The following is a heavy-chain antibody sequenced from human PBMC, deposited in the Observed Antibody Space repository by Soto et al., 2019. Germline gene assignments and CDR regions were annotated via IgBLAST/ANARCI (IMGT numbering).Heavy chain of an antibody. CDR1: GFTFSGYA. J-gene: IGHJ2*01. Sequence: EVQLLYSGGGLVQPGGSLRLSCAASGFTFSGYALTWVRQAPGKGLEWVAAISGGGDATFYADSVKGRFTISRDNSKNTLYLQMNTLRAEDTAVYYCARKVSGSTGRPDLWYFDLCGRGTLVTVSS. CDR3: ARKVSGSTGRPDLWYFDL. V-gene: IGHV3-23*01. D-gene: IGHD3-10*01. CDR2: ISGGGDAT.